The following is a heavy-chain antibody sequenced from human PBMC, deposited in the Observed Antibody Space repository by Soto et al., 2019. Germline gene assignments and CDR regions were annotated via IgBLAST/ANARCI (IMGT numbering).Heavy chain of an antibody. CDR3: ARVSITMIVVAAFDY. CDR1: GFTFSSYA. J-gene: IGHJ4*02. D-gene: IGHD3-22*01. Sequence: LRLSCAASGFTFSSYAMHWVRHAPGKGLEWVAVISYDGSNKYYADSVKGRFTISRDNSKNTLYLQMNSLRAEDTAVYYCARVSITMIVVAAFDYWGQGTLVTVSS. CDR2: ISYDGSNK. V-gene: IGHV3-30-3*01.